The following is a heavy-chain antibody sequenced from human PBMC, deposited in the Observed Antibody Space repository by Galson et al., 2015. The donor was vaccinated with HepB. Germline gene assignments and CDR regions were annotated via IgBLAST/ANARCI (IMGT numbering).Heavy chain of an antibody. J-gene: IGHJ6*02. CDR3: TRPGYGSSWFLDYSHGMDI. D-gene: IGHD6-13*01. V-gene: IGHV3-73*01. CDR2: IRNRANNYAT. CDR1: GFTFSGTG. Sequence: SLRLSCAASGFTFSGTGIHWVGLASGKGREWVGRIRNRANNYATAYAASVSGRFTVSRDDSKNTAYLQMNSLKTEDTAVYYCTRPGYGSSWFLDYSHGMDIWGQGTTVIVS.